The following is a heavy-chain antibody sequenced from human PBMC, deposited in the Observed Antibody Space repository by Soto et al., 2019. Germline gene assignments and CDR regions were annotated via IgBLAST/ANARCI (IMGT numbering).Heavy chain of an antibody. CDR1: GFTFSDYY. CDR3: ARVLPHDYGDYRYCYYYMDV. Sequence: GGSLRLSCAASGFTFSDYYMSWIRQAPGKGLEWVSYISSSGSTIYYADSVKGRFTISRDNAKNSLYLQMNSLRAEDTAVYYWARVLPHDYGDYRYCYYYMDVWGKGTTVTVSS. D-gene: IGHD4-17*01. CDR2: ISSSGSTI. V-gene: IGHV3-11*01. J-gene: IGHJ6*03.